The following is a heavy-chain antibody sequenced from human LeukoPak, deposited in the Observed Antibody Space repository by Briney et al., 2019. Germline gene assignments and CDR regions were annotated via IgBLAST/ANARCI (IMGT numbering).Heavy chain of an antibody. D-gene: IGHD3-22*01. V-gene: IGHV1-69*04. Sequence: GASVKVSCKASGGTFSSYAISWVRQAPGQGLEWMGRIIPILGIANYAQKFQGRVTITADKSTSTAYMELSSLRSEDTAVYYCARDASMFDYDSSGYPDYWGQGTLVTVSS. CDR1: GGTFSSYA. CDR3: ARDASMFDYDSSGYPDY. CDR2: IIPILGIA. J-gene: IGHJ4*02.